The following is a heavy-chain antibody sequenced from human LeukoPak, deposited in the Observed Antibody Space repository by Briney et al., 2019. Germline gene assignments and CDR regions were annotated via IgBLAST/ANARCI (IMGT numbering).Heavy chain of an antibody. J-gene: IGHJ3*02. Sequence: ASVKVSCKASGYTFTGYYMHWVRQAPGQGLEWMGWISAYNGNTNYAQKLQGRVTMTTDTSTSTAYMELRSLRSDDTAVYYCARADSGWFASGTFDIWGQGTMVTVSS. CDR3: ARADSGWFASGTFDI. CDR2: ISAYNGNT. V-gene: IGHV1-18*04. CDR1: GYTFTGYY. D-gene: IGHD6-19*01.